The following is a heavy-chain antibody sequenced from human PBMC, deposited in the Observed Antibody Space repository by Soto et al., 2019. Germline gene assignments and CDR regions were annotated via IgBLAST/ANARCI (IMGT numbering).Heavy chain of an antibody. CDR3: TRGQGNH. J-gene: IGHJ4*02. Sequence: QVQLVQSGAEVKKPGASVRVSCKASGYTFTSYDIYWVRQATGQGLEWMGWMNPFSGNAVYTQKFQERVTMTSDTSINTAYMEMSGLRSEDTAVYYCTRGQGNHWGQGSLVTVSS. V-gene: IGHV1-8*01. CDR2: MNPFSGNA. CDR1: GYTFTSYD.